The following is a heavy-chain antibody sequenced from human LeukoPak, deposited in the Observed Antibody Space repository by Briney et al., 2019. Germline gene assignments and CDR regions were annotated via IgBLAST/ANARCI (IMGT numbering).Heavy chain of an antibody. CDR3: ARGRVGRVRGVDDY. V-gene: IGHV4-61*02. CDR1: GGSISSGSYY. J-gene: IGHJ4*02. D-gene: IGHD3-10*01. CDR2: IYTSGST. Sequence: NPSETLSLTCTVSGGSISSGSYYWSWIRQPAGKGLEWIGRIYTSGSTNYNPSLKSRVTISVDTSKNQFSLKLSSVTAADTAVYYCARGRVGRVRGVDDYWGQGTLVTVSS.